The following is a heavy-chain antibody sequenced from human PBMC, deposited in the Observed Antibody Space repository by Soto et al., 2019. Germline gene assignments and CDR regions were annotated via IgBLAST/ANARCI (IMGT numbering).Heavy chain of an antibody. CDR2: ISSSGSTI. Sequence: PGGSLRLSCAASGFTFSSYEMNWVRQAPGKGLEWVSYISSSGSTIYYADSVKGRFTISRDNAKNSLYLQMNSLRAEDTAVYYCARDQAQEWLVPARPLDYWGQGTLVTVSS. D-gene: IGHD6-19*01. CDR3: ARDQAQEWLVPARPLDY. J-gene: IGHJ4*02. V-gene: IGHV3-48*03. CDR1: GFTFSSYE.